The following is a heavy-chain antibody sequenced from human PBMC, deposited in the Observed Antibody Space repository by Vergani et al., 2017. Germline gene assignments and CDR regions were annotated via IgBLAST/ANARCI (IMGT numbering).Heavy chain of an antibody. J-gene: IGHJ4*02. D-gene: IGHD4-17*01. CDR2: IGYDGRIK. CDR3: AKDGRENSDYGYFDY. CDR1: GFSLSNYG. V-gene: IGHV3-30*02. Sequence: QLQLVESGGGVVHPGGSLRLSCAASGFSLSNYGMHWVRQAPGKGLEWVAFIGYDGRIKYNVDSVKGRFTISRDTSKKTLSLQMRSLRADDTAVYYCAKDGRENSDYGYFDYWGQGTLVTVSS.